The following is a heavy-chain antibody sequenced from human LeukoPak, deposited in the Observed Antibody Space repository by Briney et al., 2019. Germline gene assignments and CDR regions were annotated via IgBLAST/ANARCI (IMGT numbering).Heavy chain of an antibody. CDR3: ARGGRYWYFDL. CDR2: IYYSGST. D-gene: IGHD3-16*01. CDR1: GGSISSYY. V-gene: IGHV4-59*08. Sequence: ASETLSLTCAVSGGSISSYYWRWIRQPPGKGLEWIGYIYYSGSTNYSPSLKSRVTISVDTSKNQFSLKLSSVTAADTAVYYCARGGRYWYFDLWGRGTLVTVSS. J-gene: IGHJ2*01.